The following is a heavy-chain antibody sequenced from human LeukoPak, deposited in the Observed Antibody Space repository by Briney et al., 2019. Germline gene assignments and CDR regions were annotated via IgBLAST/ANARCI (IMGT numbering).Heavy chain of an antibody. Sequence: GGSLRLFCAASGFTVSSNYMSWVRQAPGKGLEGVSVIYSGGSTYYADSVKGRFTISRDNSKNTLYLQMNSLRAEDTAVYYCARGPVIDYYYYMDVWGKGTTVTVSS. CDR1: GFTVSSNY. CDR3: ARGPVIDYYYYMDV. D-gene: IGHD3/OR15-3a*01. CDR2: IYSGGST. J-gene: IGHJ6*03. V-gene: IGHV3-66*02.